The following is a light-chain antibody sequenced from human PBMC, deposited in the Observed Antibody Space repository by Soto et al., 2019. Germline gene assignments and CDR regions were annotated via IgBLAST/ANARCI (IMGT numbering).Light chain of an antibody. CDR3: QQYGSSPKVT. V-gene: IGKV3-20*01. CDR1: QSVSSSY. Sequence: ENVVTQSPGTLSLAPVERGTLSCRASQSVSSSYLAWYQQKPGQAPRLLIYGASSRATGIPDRFSGSGSGTDFTLTISRLEPEDFAVYYCQQYGSSPKVTFGQGTRLEIK. J-gene: IGKJ5*01. CDR2: GAS.